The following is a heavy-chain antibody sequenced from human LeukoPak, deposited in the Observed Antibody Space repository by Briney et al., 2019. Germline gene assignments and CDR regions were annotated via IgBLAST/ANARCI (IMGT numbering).Heavy chain of an antibody. Sequence: GASVKVSCKASGYTFTGYYMHWVRQAPGQGLEWMGWINPNSGGTNYAQKFQGRVTMTRDTSTSTVYMELSSLRSEDTAVYYCARCYDSSGYYDYWGQGTLVTVSS. CDR3: ARCYDSSGYYDY. J-gene: IGHJ4*02. CDR1: GYTFTGYY. V-gene: IGHV1-2*02. CDR2: INPNSGGT. D-gene: IGHD3-22*01.